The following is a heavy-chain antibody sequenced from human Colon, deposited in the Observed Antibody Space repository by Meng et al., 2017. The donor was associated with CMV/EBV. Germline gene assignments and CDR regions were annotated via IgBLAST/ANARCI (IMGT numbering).Heavy chain of an antibody. CDR2: IKSKTDGGTT. D-gene: IGHD5-18*01. V-gene: IGHV3-15*01. CDR1: GFTFSNAW. CDR3: ALDGYSYGYGYYGMDV. Sequence: GESLKISCAASGFTFSNAWMSWVRQAPGKGLEWVGRIKSKTDGGTTDYAAPVKGRFTISRDDSKNTLYLQMNSLKTEDTAVYYCALDGYSYGYGYYGMDVWGQGTTVTVSS. J-gene: IGHJ6*02.